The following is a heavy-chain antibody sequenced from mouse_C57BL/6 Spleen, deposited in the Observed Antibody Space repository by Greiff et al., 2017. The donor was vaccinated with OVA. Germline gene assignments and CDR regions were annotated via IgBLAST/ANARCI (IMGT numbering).Heavy chain of an antibody. CDR2: INPNNGGT. V-gene: IGHV1-22*01. D-gene: IGHD1-1*01. CDR3: AKEGHYYGSSPYYAMDY. J-gene: IGHJ4*01. CDR1: GYTFTDYN. Sequence: VQLQQSGPELVKPGASVKMSCKASGYTFTDYNMHWVKQSHGKSLEWIGYINPNNGGTSYNQKFKGKATLTVNKSSSIAYMELRSLTSEDSAVYYCAKEGHYYGSSPYYAMDYWGQGTSVTVSS.